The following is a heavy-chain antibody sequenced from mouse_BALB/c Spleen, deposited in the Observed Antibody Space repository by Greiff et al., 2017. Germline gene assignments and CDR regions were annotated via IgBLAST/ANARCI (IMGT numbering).Heavy chain of an antibody. V-gene: IGHV1-39*01. CDR1: GYSFTDYI. CDR2: INPYYGST. D-gene: IGHD3-1*01. CDR3: AREGTVTGYYYAMDY. Sequence: VQLQQTGPELVKPGASVKISCKASGYSFTDYIMLWVKQSHGKSLEWIGNINPYYGSTSYNLKFKGKATLTVDKSSSTAYMQLNSLTSEDSAVYYCAREGTVTGYYYAMDYWGQGTSVTVSS. J-gene: IGHJ4*01.